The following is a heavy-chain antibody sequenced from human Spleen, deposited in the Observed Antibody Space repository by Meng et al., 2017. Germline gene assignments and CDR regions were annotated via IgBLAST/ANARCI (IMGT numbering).Heavy chain of an antibody. Sequence: SETLSLTCAVSGASISSDNWWSWVRQPPGKGLEWIGEIYHSESTNYNTSLKSRITISVDKPKNQFYLTLSSVTAADTAVYYCHGSGSYYYYYGMDVWGQGTTVTVSS. CDR1: GASISSDNW. CDR2: IYHSEST. V-gene: IGHV4-4*02. CDR3: HGSGSYYYYYGMDV. J-gene: IGHJ6*02. D-gene: IGHD3-10*01.